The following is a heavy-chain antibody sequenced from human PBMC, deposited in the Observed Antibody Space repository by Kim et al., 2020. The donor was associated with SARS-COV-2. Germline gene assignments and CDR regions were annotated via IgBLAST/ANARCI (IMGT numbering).Heavy chain of an antibody. CDR1: GFTFRTRW. CDR3: VRDFDF. J-gene: IGHJ4*02. Sequence: GGSLRLSCAASGFTFRTRWLSWVRQAPGKGLQWLGNIKDDGSANYYVDSVKGRFFISRDNAKNLLYLQMNSLTADDTAVYYCVRDFDFWGQGVVVTVSS. CDR2: IKDDGSAN. V-gene: IGHV3-7*01.